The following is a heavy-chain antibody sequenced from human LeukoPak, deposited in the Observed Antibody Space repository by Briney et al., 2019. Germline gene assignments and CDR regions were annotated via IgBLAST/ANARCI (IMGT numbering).Heavy chain of an antibody. J-gene: IGHJ5*02. CDR2: INHSGST. CDR3: ARRGDYVWGSYRSIRNWFDP. CDR1: GGSFSGYY. Sequence: SETLSLTCAVYGGSFSGYYRSWIRQPPGKGLEWIGEINHSGSTNYNPSLKSRVTISVDTSKNQFSLKLSSVTAADTAVYYCARRGDYVWGSYRSIRNWFDPWGQGTLVTVSS. D-gene: IGHD3-16*02. V-gene: IGHV4-34*01.